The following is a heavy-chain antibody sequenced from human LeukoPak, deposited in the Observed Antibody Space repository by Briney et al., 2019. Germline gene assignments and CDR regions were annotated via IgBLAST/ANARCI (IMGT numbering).Heavy chain of an antibody. Sequence: GGSLRLSCAASGFTFSSYSMNWVRQAPEKGLEWVSYISSSSSTIYYADSVKGRFTISRDNAKNSLYLQMNSLRAEDTAVYYCATAGDGVVVVAATPSDYWGQGTLVTVSS. D-gene: IGHD2-15*01. CDR1: GFTFSSYS. CDR2: ISSSSSTI. J-gene: IGHJ4*02. V-gene: IGHV3-48*04. CDR3: ATAGDGVVVVAATPSDY.